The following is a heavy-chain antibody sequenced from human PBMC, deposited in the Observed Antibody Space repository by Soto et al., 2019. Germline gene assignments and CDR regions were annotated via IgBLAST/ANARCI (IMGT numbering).Heavy chain of an antibody. CDR1: GGTFSSYA. D-gene: IGHD2-2*01. CDR3: ARDVPAAIAGLSYNWFDP. V-gene: IGHV1-69*12. Sequence: QVQLVQSGAEVKKPGSSVKVSCKASGGTFSSYAISWVRQAPGQGLEWMGGIIPIFGTANYAQKFQGRVTITADESTSTAYMELSSLRSEDTAVYYCARDVPAAIAGLSYNWFDPWGQGTLVTVSS. J-gene: IGHJ5*02. CDR2: IIPIFGTA.